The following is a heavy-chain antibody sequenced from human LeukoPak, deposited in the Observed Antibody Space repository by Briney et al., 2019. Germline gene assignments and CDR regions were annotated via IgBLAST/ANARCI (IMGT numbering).Heavy chain of an antibody. J-gene: IGHJ4*02. CDR3: ARDIPDY. D-gene: IGHD2-21*01. Sequence: GGSLRLSCEASGFTFNSYGMSWVRQAPGTGLEWVTAITGPGSHTYYADSVKGRFTVSRDNSRNTLYLQMNSLRVEDTALYYCARDIPDYWGQGTLVTVSS. CDR2: ITGPGSHT. CDR1: GFTFNSYG. V-gene: IGHV3-23*01.